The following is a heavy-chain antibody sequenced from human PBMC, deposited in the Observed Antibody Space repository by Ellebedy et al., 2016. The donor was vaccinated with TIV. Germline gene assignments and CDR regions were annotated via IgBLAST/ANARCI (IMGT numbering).Heavy chain of an antibody. D-gene: IGHD2-8*01. J-gene: IGHJ4*02. CDR2: IPGTGGGDNT. CDR1: GFTFSTFA. CDR3: TLMVFAIGGLDY. Sequence: GESLKISCAASGFTFSTFAMSWVRQAPGKELEWVSTIPGTGGGDNTYYADSVRGRFTISRDDSKNTLYLQMNSLRAEDTAVYYCTLMVFAIGGLDYWGQGTLVTVSS. V-gene: IGHV3-23*01.